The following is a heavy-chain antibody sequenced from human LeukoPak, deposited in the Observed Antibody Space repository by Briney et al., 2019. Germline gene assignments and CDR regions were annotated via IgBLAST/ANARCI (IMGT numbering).Heavy chain of an antibody. CDR1: GDSISSGY. CDR3: ARVVIGGRPVDWFFDL. J-gene: IGHJ2*01. V-gene: IGHV4-59*01. Sequence: SETLSLTCTVSGDSISSGYWNWIRQPPGKGLEWIGHMYYRGSTNYNPSLKSRVTISGDTSKNQFSLKLNSVTAADTAVYYCARVVIGGRPVDWFFDLWGRGTLVTVSS. CDR2: MYYRGST. D-gene: IGHD6-6*01.